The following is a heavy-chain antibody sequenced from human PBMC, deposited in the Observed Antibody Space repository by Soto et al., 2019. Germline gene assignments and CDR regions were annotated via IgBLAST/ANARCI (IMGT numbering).Heavy chain of an antibody. D-gene: IGHD3-10*01. CDR3: ARVRFVLVRGGPFDF. J-gene: IGHJ4*02. V-gene: IGHV1-2*02. CDR1: GYTFTDHY. CDR2: INAGDGDT. Sequence: QVQLVQSGAEVKKPGASVKVSCQVSGYTFTDHYLHWVRQAPGHGLEWMGWINAGDGDTNYAQKFQGRISMTRDTSIKTAYLELSRLTSVDTAVYYCARVRFVLVRGGPFDFWGQGTLVSVSS.